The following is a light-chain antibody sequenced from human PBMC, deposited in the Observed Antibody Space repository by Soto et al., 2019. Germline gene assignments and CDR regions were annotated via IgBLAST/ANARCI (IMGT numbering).Light chain of an antibody. Sequence: EIVLTQSPGTLSLSPGERATLSCRASQTVSSNYLAWYQQKPGQAPRLLIYAASTRATGIPDRFSGSGSGKDFTLSISRLEHEDFAVYYCQLYGTSPKPFGQGTKVEIK. CDR1: QTVSSNY. CDR3: QLYGTSPKP. CDR2: AAS. J-gene: IGKJ1*01. V-gene: IGKV3-20*01.